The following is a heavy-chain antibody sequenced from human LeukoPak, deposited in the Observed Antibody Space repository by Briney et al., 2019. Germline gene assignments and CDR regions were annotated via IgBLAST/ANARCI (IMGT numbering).Heavy chain of an antibody. J-gene: IGHJ4*02. CDR2: MNPNNSKT. CDR1: GYTFTNYD. Sequence: ASVKVSCKASGYTFTNYDFIWVRQASGQGLEWMGWMNPNNSKTGYAQQFQGRVTMTRDTSISTAYMELSSLRSEDTAVYYCATGLNTPNDFWGQGTLVTVSS. V-gene: IGHV1-8*01. D-gene: IGHD5-18*01. CDR3: ATGLNTPNDF.